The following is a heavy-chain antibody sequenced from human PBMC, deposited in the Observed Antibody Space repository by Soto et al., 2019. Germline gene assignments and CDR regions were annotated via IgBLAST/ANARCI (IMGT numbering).Heavy chain of an antibody. CDR3: ARDFTDSSGPTLGMGV. Sequence: SETLSLTCTVSGGSFSGYYWSWIRQPPGKGLEWIGEINHTGSTNYNPSLRSRVTISVDTSKNQFSLKLSSVTAADTAVYYCARDFTDSSGPTLGMGVWGQGTTVTVSS. D-gene: IGHD6-19*01. V-gene: IGHV4-34*01. J-gene: IGHJ6*02. CDR2: INHTGST. CDR1: GGSFSGYY.